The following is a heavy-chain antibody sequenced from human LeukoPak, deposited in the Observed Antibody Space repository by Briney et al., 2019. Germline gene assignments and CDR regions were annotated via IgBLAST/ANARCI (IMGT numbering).Heavy chain of an antibody. CDR3: ARDWDYYDSSGYYDY. Sequence: GRSLRLSCAASGFTFSSYGMHWVRQAPGKGLEWVAVTWYDGSNKYYADSVKGRFTISRDNSKNTLYLQMNSLRAEDTAVYYCARDWDYYDSSGYYDYWGQGTLVTVSS. CDR2: TWYDGSNK. D-gene: IGHD3-22*01. CDR1: GFTFSSYG. J-gene: IGHJ4*02. V-gene: IGHV3-33*01.